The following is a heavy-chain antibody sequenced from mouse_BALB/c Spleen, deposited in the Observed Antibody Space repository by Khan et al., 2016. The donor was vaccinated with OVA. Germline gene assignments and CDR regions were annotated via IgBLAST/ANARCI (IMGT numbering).Heavy chain of an antibody. J-gene: IGHJ1*01. CDR1: GYTFTNYG. D-gene: IGHD6-1*01. Sequence: QIQLVQSGPELKKPGETVKISCKASGYTFTNYGMNWVKQAPGKGLKWMGWINTYTGEPTYADDFKGRFVFSLETSASTAYLKISNLKNEDMTTYFCARTSSSWYSVVWGAGTPVTVSS. CDR2: INTYTGEP. CDR3: ARTSSSWYSVV. V-gene: IGHV9-1*02.